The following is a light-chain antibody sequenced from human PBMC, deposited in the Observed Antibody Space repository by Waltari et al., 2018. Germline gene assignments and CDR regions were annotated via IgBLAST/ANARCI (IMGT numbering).Light chain of an antibody. V-gene: IGKV1-12*01. Sequence: QMTQSPLSVSASIGDRVAISCRASQDIASWLAWYQQHPGKAPRLLVYAASNLQSVVPSRFSGSGSGTNFTLTINSLQPEDFATYYCQLAQRFPFFGPGTKVDVK. CDR3: QLAQRFPF. CDR1: QDIASW. CDR2: AAS. J-gene: IGKJ3*01.